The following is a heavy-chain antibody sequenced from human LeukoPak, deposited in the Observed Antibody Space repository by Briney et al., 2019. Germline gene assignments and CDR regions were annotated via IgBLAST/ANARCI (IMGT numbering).Heavy chain of an antibody. CDR3: ARGLYYYDSSGYYYLGY. D-gene: IGHD3-22*01. V-gene: IGHV3-20*04. Sequence: GGSLRLSCAASGFTFDDYGMSWVRQAPGKGLEWVSGINWNGGSTGYADSVKGRFTISRDNAKNSLCLQMNSLRAEDTALYYCARGLYYYDSSGYYYLGYWGQGTLVTVSS. CDR1: GFTFDDYG. CDR2: INWNGGST. J-gene: IGHJ4*02.